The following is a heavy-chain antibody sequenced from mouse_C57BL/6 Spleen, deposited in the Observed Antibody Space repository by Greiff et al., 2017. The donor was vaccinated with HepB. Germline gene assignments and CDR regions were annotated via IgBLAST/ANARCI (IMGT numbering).Heavy chain of an antibody. CDR3: ASAYDYDGRFAY. J-gene: IGHJ3*01. CDR1: GFSLTSYG. D-gene: IGHD2-4*01. Sequence: VQRVESGPGLVAPSQSLSITCTVSGFSLTSYGVDWVRQSPGKGLEWLGVIWGVGSTNYNSALKSRLSISKDNSKSQVVLKMNSLQTDDTAMYYCASAYDYDGRFAYWGQGTLVTVSA. V-gene: IGHV2-6*01. CDR2: IWGVGST.